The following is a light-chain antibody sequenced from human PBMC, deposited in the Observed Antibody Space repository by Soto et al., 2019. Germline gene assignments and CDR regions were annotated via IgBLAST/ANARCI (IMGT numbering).Light chain of an antibody. V-gene: IGLV2-8*01. CDR3: ISYAGSNNWV. Sequence: QSVMTQPASVSGSPGQSITISCTGYSSDVGGYNYVSWYQQHPGKAPKLMIYEVSKRPSGVPDRFSGSKSSNTASLTVSGLQAEDESDYYCISYAGSNNWVFGGGTKLTVL. CDR2: EVS. CDR1: SSDVGGYNY. J-gene: IGLJ3*02.